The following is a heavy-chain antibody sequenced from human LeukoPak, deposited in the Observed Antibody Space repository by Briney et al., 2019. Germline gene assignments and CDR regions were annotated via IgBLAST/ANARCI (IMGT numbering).Heavy chain of an antibody. V-gene: IGHV4-61*02. Sequence: SETLSLTCTVSGGSISSGSYYWSWIRQPAGKGLEWIGRIYTSGSTNYNPSLKSRVTISVDTSKNQFSLKLSSVTAADTAVYYCARSLYYDFWSGYPRRASYYFDYWGQGTLVTVSS. CDR3: ARSLYYDFWSGYPRRASYYFDY. J-gene: IGHJ4*02. CDR2: IYTSGST. CDR1: GGSISSGSYY. D-gene: IGHD3-3*01.